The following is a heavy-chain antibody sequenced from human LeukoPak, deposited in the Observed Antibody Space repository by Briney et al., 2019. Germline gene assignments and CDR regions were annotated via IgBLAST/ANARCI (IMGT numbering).Heavy chain of an antibody. CDR3: ARESEMATMASFDH. D-gene: IGHD5-24*01. CDR2: IYTSGST. CDR1: GGSISSGSYY. V-gene: IGHV4-61*02. Sequence: PSQTLSLTCTVSGGSISSGSYYWSWIRQPAGKGLEWIGRIYTSGSTNYNPSLKSRVTISVDTSKNQFSLKLSSVTAADTAVYYCARESEMATMASFDHWGQGTLVTVSS. J-gene: IGHJ4*02.